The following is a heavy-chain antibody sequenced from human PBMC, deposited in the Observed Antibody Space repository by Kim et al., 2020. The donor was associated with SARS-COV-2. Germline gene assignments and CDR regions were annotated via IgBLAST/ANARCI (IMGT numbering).Heavy chain of an antibody. J-gene: IGHJ4*02. D-gene: IGHD2-21*02. V-gene: IGHV3-74*01. CDR2: RT. CDR3: ARDNYYSFDY. Sequence: RTSHADSVKGRFTISRDNAKNTLYLQMNSLRAEDTAVYYCARDNYYSFDYWGQGTLVTVSS.